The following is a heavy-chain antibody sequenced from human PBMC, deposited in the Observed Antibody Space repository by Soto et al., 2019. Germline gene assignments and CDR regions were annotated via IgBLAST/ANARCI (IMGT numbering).Heavy chain of an antibody. CDR1: GFSFKTSG. V-gene: IGHV3-30*03. CDR2: IAFDGSQE. J-gene: IGHJ6*02. D-gene: IGHD2-21*02. CDR3: ATKVRVTNYLYYGMDV. Sequence: QVQLVESGGGAVQPGRALRLSCAASGFSFKTSGMHWVRQAPGKGLEWVAVIAFDGSQEFYGDSVRGRFTISRDNSKNTLFLQMKSLTPEDTAVYYCATKVRVTNYLYYGMDVWGQGTTVTVSS.